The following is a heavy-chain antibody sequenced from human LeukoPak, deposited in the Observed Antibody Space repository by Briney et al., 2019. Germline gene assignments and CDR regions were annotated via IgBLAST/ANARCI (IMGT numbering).Heavy chain of an antibody. J-gene: IGHJ4*02. Sequence: GGSRRLSCAASGFTFSSYWMHWLRQAPGKGLEWVALISYDGSDKYYADSVKGRFTISRDNSKNTLSLQMNSLRAEDTALYYCARGFVLGAAKNYFDYWGQGALVTVSS. D-gene: IGHD2-21*02. CDR1: GFTFSSYW. V-gene: IGHV3-30*03. CDR3: ARGFVLGAAKNYFDY. CDR2: ISYDGSDK.